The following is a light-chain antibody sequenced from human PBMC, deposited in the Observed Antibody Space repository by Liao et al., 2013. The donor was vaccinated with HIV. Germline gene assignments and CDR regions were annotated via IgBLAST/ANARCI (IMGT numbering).Light chain of an antibody. CDR3: QAWDSSTAGV. V-gene: IGLV3-1*01. CDR1: ELEYKY. CDR2: QDN. Sequence: SYELSQPPSVSVSPGQTASITCSGDELEYKYTCWYQQAPGQSPLLVIYQDNKRPSGIPERFSGSNSGNTATLTISGTQAMDEADYYCQAWDSSTAGVFGTGTKVTVL. J-gene: IGLJ1*01.